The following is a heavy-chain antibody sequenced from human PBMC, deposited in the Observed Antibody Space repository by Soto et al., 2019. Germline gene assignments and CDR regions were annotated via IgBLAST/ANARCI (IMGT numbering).Heavy chain of an antibody. Sequence: GGSLRLSCAASGFTFDDYGMSWVRQAPGKGLEWVSGINWNGGSTGYADSVKGRFTISRDNAKNSLYLQMNSLRAEDTALYYCARDPYSSSWYSAFGIWGQGTMVTVSS. CDR3: ARDPYSSSWYSAFGI. CDR1: GFTFDDYG. D-gene: IGHD6-13*01. CDR2: INWNGGST. J-gene: IGHJ3*02. V-gene: IGHV3-20*04.